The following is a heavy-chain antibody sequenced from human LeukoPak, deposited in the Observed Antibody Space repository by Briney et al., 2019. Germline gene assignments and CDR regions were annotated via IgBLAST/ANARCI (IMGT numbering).Heavy chain of an antibody. V-gene: IGHV1-69*13. CDR2: IIPIFGTA. CDR1: GYTFTGYY. J-gene: IGHJ6*03. Sequence: ASMKVSCKASGYTFTGYYMHWVRQAPGQGLEWMGGIIPIFGTANYAQKFQGRVTITADESTSTAYMELSSLRSEDTAVYYCARDKVSDAAMVQYYYYYMDVWGKGTTVTVSS. D-gene: IGHD5-18*01. CDR3: ARDKVSDAAMVQYYYYYMDV.